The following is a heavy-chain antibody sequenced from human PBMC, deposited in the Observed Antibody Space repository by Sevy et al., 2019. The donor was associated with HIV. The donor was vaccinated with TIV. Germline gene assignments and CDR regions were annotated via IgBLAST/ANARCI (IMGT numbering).Heavy chain of an antibody. D-gene: IGHD2-2*02. CDR1: GFTFSSYS. Sequence: GGSLRLSCAASGFTFSSYSMNWVRQAPGKGLEWVSSISYSSNYIYYADSVKGRFTISRDNANNSLYLQMNSLRAEDTAVYYCARRYCSLTSCYMHDAFDIWGQGTMVTVSS. CDR3: ARRYCSLTSCYMHDAFDI. J-gene: IGHJ3*02. V-gene: IGHV3-21*01. CDR2: ISYSSNYI.